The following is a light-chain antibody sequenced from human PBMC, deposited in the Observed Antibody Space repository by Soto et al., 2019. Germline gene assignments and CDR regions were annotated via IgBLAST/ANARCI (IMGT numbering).Light chain of an antibody. J-gene: IGLJ1*01. Sequence: QSVLTQPRSVSGSPGQSVTISCTGTSSDVGRYNFVSWYQQHPDKAPKLMIYDVIKRPSGVPDRFSGSKSGNTASLTIYGLQAEDEADYHCCSYAGSYTHVFGTGTKVTAL. CDR1: SSDVGRYNF. CDR2: DVI. CDR3: CSYAGSYTHV. V-gene: IGLV2-11*01.